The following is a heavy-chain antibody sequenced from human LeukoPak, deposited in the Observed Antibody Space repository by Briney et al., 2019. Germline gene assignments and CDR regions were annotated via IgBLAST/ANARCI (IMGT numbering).Heavy chain of an antibody. CDR1: GFTFTTYA. CDR2: ITGSGGST. CDR3: AKDAEWLASYYFDY. V-gene: IGHV3-23*01. D-gene: IGHD6-19*01. Sequence: GGSLRLSCGASGFTFTTYAMTWVRQAPGKGLEWVSSITGSGGSTYYGDSVKGRFTISRDNSKNTLYLQMNSLRAEDTAVYYCAKDAEWLASYYFDYWGQGTLVTVSS. J-gene: IGHJ4*02.